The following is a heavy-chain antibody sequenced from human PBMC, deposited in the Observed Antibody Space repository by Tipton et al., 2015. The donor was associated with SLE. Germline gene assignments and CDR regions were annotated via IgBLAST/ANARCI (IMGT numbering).Heavy chain of an antibody. V-gene: IGHV4-59*08. CDR1: GGSIRSYC. J-gene: IGHJ4*02. D-gene: IGHD1-26*01. Sequence: TLSLTCTVSGGSIRSYCWSWLRQPPGKGLEWIAYICYSGTTNYNPSLKSRVTISLDTSKSQFSLKLSPVTAADTAVYYCARTSGNFPFDYWGQGNLVTVSS. CDR2: ICYSGTT. CDR3: ARTSGNFPFDY.